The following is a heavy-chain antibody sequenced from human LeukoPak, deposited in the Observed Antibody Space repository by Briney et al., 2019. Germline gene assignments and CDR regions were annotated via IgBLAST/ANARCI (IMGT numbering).Heavy chain of an antibody. CDR1: GYTFTGYY. J-gene: IGHJ6*03. CDR3: ARGLESMVRGALMSGYYYMDV. Sequence: GASVKVSCKASGYTFTGYYMRWVRQAPGQGLEWMGRINTNSGGTNYPQKFQGRVTMTRDTSISTAYMELSRLRSDDTAVYYCARGLESMVRGALMSGYYYMDVWGKGTTVTVSS. D-gene: IGHD3-10*01. CDR2: INTNSGGT. V-gene: IGHV1-2*06.